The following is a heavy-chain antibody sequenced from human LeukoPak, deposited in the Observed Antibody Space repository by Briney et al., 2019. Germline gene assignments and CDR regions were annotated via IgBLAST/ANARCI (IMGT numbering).Heavy chain of an antibody. CDR1: GYTFTSYG. J-gene: IGHJ4*02. D-gene: IGHD3-9*01. CDR3: ARVQRTYDILTGYFY. V-gene: IGHV1-18*01. CDR2: ISAYNGNT. Sequence: ASVKVSFKASGYTFTSYGISWVRQAPGQGPEWMGWISAYNGNTNYAQKLQGRVTMTTATSTSTAYMELRSLRSDDTAMYYCARVQRTYDILTGYFYWGQGTLVTVSS.